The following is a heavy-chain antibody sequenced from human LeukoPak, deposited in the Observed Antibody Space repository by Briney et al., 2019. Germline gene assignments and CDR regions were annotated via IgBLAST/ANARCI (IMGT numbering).Heavy chain of an antibody. CDR3: ARAYCSSTSCYTVY. CDR1: GFTFSSYN. J-gene: IGHJ4*02. Sequence: PGGSLRLSCAASGFTFSSYNMNWVRQAPGKGLEWVSGISWNSDSIGYADSVKGRFTISRDNAKNSLYLQMNSLRAEDTALYYCARAYCSSTSCYTVYWGQGTLVTVSS. V-gene: IGHV3-9*01. CDR2: ISWNSDSI. D-gene: IGHD2-2*02.